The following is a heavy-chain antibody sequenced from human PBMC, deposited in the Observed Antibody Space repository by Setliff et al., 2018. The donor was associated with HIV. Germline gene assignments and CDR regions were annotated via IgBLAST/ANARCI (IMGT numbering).Heavy chain of an antibody. J-gene: IGHJ3*01. V-gene: IGHV5-51*01. CDR3: ARHRIDISLLVVQDPGPFDL. CDR1: GYSFSNHW. D-gene: IGHD3-3*02. CDR2: IYPQDSDT. Sequence: PGESLKISCTGSGYSFSNHWIGWVRRMPGRGLEWVAIIYPQDSDTRYSPSFEGHVTISADTSRYTAYLQWRALRASDTAIYYCARHRIDISLLVVQDPGPFDLWGRGTMVTVSS.